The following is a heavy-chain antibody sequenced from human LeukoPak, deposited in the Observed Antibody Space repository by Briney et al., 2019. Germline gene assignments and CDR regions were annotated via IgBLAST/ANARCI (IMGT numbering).Heavy chain of an antibody. V-gene: IGHV3-30*02. Sequence: PGGSLRLSCAASGFTFSSYGMHWVRQAPGKGLEWVAFIRYDGSNKYYADSVKGRFTISSDNSKNTLYLQMNSLRAEDTAVYYCAKDREWHTAMVIDPYFDYWGQGTLVTVSS. D-gene: IGHD5-18*01. CDR1: GFTFSSYG. CDR3: AKDREWHTAMVIDPYFDY. CDR2: IRYDGSNK. J-gene: IGHJ4*02.